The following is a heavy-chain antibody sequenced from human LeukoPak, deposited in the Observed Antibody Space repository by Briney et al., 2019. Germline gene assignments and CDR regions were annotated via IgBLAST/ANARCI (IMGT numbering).Heavy chain of an antibody. CDR3: AGRPAGY. V-gene: IGHV4-39*01. CDR2: IYSSGIT. Sequence: SETLSLTCTVSGASINSSTYYWGWIRQPPGKGLEWIGSIYSSGITYCNPSLKSRVTIFADTSKNQVSLQLSSVTAADTAAYYCAGRPAGYWGQGTLVTVSS. J-gene: IGHJ4*02. CDR1: GASINSSTYY.